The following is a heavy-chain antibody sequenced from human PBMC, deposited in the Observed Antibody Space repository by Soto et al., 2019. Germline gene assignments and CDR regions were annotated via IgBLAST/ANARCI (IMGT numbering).Heavy chain of an antibody. CDR3: ARDAIRGGMDV. V-gene: IGHV3-30-3*01. CDR1: GFTLSSYA. Sequence: GGSLRLSCAASGFTLSSYAMHWVRQAPGKGLEWVAVISYDGSNKYYADSVKGRFTISRDNSKNTLYLQMNSLRAEDTAVYYCARDAIRGGMDVWGQGTTVTVSS. D-gene: IGHD5-12*01. J-gene: IGHJ6*02. CDR2: ISYDGSNK.